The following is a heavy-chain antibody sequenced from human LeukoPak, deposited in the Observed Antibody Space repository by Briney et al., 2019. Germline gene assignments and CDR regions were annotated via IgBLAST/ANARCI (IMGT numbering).Heavy chain of an antibody. D-gene: IGHD3-22*01. CDR2: ISSYSTYI. Sequence: GGSLRLSCAASGFSFSDYSMNWVRQAPGKGLEWVSFISSYSTYIYYADSLKGRFTISRDNAKNSLYLQMNSLRAEDTAVYYCARDSFAGYDSSGYSTYDYWGQGTLVTVSS. V-gene: IGHV3-21*01. CDR1: GFSFSDYS. CDR3: ARDSFAGYDSSGYSTYDY. J-gene: IGHJ4*02.